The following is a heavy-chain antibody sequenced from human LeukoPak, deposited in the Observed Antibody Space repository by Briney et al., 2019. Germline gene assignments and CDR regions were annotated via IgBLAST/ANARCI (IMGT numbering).Heavy chain of an antibody. CDR2: INQSGNT. CDR3: ARARGWTSGDDYYYGMDV. Sequence: PSGTLSLTCVVSGGAFSGYYWSGIRQSPGKGVEWMGEINQSGNTNYNPSLKSLVPISIDTSNNQSSLNVTSVTAGDTAVYYCARARGWTSGDDYYYGMDVWGQGTPGTVSS. D-gene: IGHD4-17*01. V-gene: IGHV4-34*01. J-gene: IGHJ6*02. CDR1: GGAFSGYY.